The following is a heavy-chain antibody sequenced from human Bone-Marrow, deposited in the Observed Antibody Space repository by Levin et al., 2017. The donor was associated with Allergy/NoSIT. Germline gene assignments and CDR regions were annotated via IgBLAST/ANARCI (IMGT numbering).Heavy chain of an antibody. V-gene: IGHV3-48*02. CDR1: GFTFSRYS. D-gene: IGHD3-10*01. Sequence: GESLKISCAASGFTFSRYSMNWVRQAPGKGLEWFSYISSSSSTIYYADSVKGRFTISRDNAQNSLYLQMNSLRDEDTAIYYCATLAYDLGFGDDDWGQGTLVTVSS. CDR3: ATLAYDLGFGDDD. J-gene: IGHJ4*02. CDR2: ISSSSSTI.